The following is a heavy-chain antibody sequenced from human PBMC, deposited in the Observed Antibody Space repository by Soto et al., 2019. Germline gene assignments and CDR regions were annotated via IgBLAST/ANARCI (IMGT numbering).Heavy chain of an antibody. CDR2: IIPIFGTA. CDR3: ARLLPAAAIAPGYYGMDV. CDR1: GGTFSSYA. J-gene: IGHJ6*02. Sequence: QVQLVQSGAEVKKPGSSVKVSCKASGGTFSSYAISWVRQAPGQGLEWMGGIIPIFGTANYAQKCQGRVTITADESTSTAYMELSSMRSEDTAVYYCARLLPAAAIAPGYYGMDVWGQGTTVTVSS. D-gene: IGHD2-2*01. V-gene: IGHV1-69*01.